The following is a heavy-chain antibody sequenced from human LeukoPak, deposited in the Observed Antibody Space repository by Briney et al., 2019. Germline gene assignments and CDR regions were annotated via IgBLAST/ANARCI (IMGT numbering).Heavy chain of an antibody. V-gene: IGHV3-7*01. Sequence: GGSLRLSCAASGSTFSDSWMSWVRQAPGKGLEWVANMNQDGSAKGYVDSVKGRFTISRDNARNSLYLQMSSLRPEDTAVYYCATYTHWVAGDVWGQGTTVTVSS. CDR2: MNQDGSAK. CDR1: GSTFSDSW. D-gene: IGHD3-16*01. J-gene: IGHJ6*02. CDR3: ATYTHWVAGDV.